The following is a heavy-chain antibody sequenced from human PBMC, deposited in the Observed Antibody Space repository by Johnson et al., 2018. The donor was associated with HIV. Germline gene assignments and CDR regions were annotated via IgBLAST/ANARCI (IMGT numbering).Heavy chain of an antibody. CDR1: GFTFSSYW. J-gene: IGHJ3*02. D-gene: IGHD1-1*01. Sequence: VQLVESGGGLVKPGGSLRLSCAASGFTFSSYWMSWVRQAPGKGLEWVANIKQDGSEKYYVDSVKGRFTISRDNAKNSLYLQINSMRAEDTAVYYCARVMEPRDAFDIWGQGTMVTVSS. V-gene: IGHV3-7*05. CDR2: IKQDGSEK. CDR3: ARVMEPRDAFDI.